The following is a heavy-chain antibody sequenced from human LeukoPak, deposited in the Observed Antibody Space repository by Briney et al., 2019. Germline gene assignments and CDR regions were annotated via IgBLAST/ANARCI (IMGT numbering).Heavy chain of an antibody. Sequence: GESLRLSCAASGFTVSSYDMSWVRQAPGKGLEWVSVIFSGDRTYYADSVKDRFTLSRDNSKNMVYLQMNSLRAEDTAVYYCGTSSAWYRWDYWGQGTLVTVSS. D-gene: IGHD6-19*01. CDR3: GTSSAWYRWDY. J-gene: IGHJ4*02. V-gene: IGHV3-66*01. CDR2: IFSGDRT. CDR1: GFTVSSYD.